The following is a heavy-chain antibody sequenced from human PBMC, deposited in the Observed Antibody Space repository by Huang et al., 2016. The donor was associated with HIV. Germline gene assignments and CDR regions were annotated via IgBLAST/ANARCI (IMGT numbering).Heavy chain of an antibody. J-gene: IGHJ5*02. D-gene: IGHD2-15*01. CDR2: IYFTGTT. V-gene: IGHV4-30-4*01. CDR3: ARDRITQCNGGRCYSDWSDP. CDR1: GDSISRGGYL. Sequence: QVQLQESGPGPVKPSQTLSLTCTVSGDSISRGGYLWSWIRQSPGKGLEWSGSIYFTGTTSYNPSRRRRVTMSVDTSKNQFSLRLTSVTAEDTAVYYCARDRITQCNGGRCYSDWSDPWGQGTLVIVSS.